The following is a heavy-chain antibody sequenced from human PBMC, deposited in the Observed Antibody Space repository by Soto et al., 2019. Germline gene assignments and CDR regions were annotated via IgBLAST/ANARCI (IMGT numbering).Heavy chain of an antibody. J-gene: IGHJ4*02. D-gene: IGHD1-26*01. Sequence: QVQLQESGPGLVKPSDTLSLTCAVSGYSISSSNWWGWIRQPPGKGLEWIGYIYYSGTTYYNPSPPRXXTXSXXTTKTQFSLKLTSVTAVDTAVYYCARREIQGPIDYWGQGTLVTVSS. CDR3: ARREIQGPIDY. CDR2: IYYSGTT. V-gene: IGHV4-28*01. CDR1: GYSISSSNW.